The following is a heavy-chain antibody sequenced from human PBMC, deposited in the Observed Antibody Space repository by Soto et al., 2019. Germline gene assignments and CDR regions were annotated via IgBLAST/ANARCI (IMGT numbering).Heavy chain of an antibody. Sequence: GASVKVSCKASGYTFTSYYIHCVRQAPGQGLEWMGIINPRDGSTTYAQKVQGRVTMTRDTSTSTVYMELRSLRYEDTAVYYCARDLGYCSNGVCSGWLDLWGQGTLVTVSS. CDR2: INPRDGST. D-gene: IGHD2-8*01. CDR1: GYTFTSYY. V-gene: IGHV1-46*01. CDR3: ARDLGYCSNGVCSGWLDL. J-gene: IGHJ5*02.